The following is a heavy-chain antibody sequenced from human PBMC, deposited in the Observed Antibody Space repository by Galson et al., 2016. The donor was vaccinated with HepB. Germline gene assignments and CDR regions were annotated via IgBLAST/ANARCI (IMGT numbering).Heavy chain of an antibody. V-gene: IGHV3-23*01. CDR3: AKDPRLSTISTPDYFDH. CDR2: ISGSAGSI. Sequence: SLRLSCAASGFTFSTYGMGWVRQAPGKGLEWVATISGSAGSIYYADSVRGRFTISRDNSKNTLYLQMSSLSAEDTARYYCAKDPRLSTISTPDYFDHWGQGTLVTVSS. D-gene: IGHD5/OR15-5a*01. J-gene: IGHJ4*02. CDR1: GFTFSTYG.